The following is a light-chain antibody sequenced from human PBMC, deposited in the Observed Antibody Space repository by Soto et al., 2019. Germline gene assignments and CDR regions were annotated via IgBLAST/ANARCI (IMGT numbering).Light chain of an antibody. CDR2: DAS. CDR1: QSVSSY. Sequence: EIVLTQSPATLSLSPGERSALSCRASQSVSSYLAWYQQRPGQAPRLLIYDASNRATGVPARFSGSGSGTDFTLTISSLEAEDFAVYYCQQCRSWPTRFGQGSRLDI. CDR3: QQCRSWPTR. V-gene: IGKV3-11*01. J-gene: IGKJ5*01.